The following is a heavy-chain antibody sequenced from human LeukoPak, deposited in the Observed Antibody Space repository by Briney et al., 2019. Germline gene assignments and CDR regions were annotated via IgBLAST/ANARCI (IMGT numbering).Heavy chain of an antibody. J-gene: IGHJ4*02. CDR2: ITGSGENT. CDR1: GFTFIRSA. V-gene: IGHV3-23*01. CDR3: ARWACSSNSCYNDY. D-gene: IGHD2-2*02. Sequence: GGSLRLSCAASGFTFIRSAMTWVRHTPGKGLEWVSTITGSGENTYYADSVKGRFTISRDNSKNTLYLQMNSLRADDTAVYYCARWACSSNSCYNDYWGQGTLVTVSS.